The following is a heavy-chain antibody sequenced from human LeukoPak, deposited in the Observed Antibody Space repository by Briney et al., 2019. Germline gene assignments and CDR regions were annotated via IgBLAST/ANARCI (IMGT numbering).Heavy chain of an antibody. V-gene: IGHV4-61*02. J-gene: IGHJ4*02. D-gene: IGHD3/OR15-3a*01. CDR3: ARTSGLGVVDY. Sequence: SQTLSLTCTVSGGSISSGSYYWSWIRQPAGERLEWIGRIYTSGSTNYNPSLKSRVTISVDTSKNQFSLKLSSVTAADTAVYYCARTSGLGVVDYWGQGTLVTVSS. CDR2: IYTSGST. CDR1: GGSISSGSYY.